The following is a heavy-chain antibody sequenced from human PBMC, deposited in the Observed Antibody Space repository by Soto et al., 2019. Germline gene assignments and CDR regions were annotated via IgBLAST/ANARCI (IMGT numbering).Heavy chain of an antibody. V-gene: IGHV1-69*13. J-gene: IGHJ6*02. Sequence: SVKVSCKASGGTFRSCAINWVRQAPGQGLEWMGGIIPMFGKPNYAEKFLGRVTITADEATRTAYMEVSSLKPEDTAVYYCARSMETNYFYCMDVWGLGTTVTAP. CDR1: GGTFRSCA. D-gene: IGHD2-8*01. CDR3: ARSMETNYFYCMDV. CDR2: IIPMFGKP.